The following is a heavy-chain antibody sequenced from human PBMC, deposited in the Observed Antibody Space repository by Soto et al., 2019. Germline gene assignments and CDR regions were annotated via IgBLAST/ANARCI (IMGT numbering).Heavy chain of an antibody. D-gene: IGHD4-17*01. V-gene: IGHV3-11*01. Sequence: QVQLVESGGGLVKPGGSLRLSCATSGFIFSDYYMHWIRQAPGKGLEWISYISGNGRIIQYADSAKGRFTICRDNAQNSLYLQMNSLRAEDTALYFCARDFDADSRTDFDYWGQGTLVTVSS. CDR2: ISGNGRII. CDR1: GFIFSDYY. CDR3: ARDFDADSRTDFDY. J-gene: IGHJ4*02.